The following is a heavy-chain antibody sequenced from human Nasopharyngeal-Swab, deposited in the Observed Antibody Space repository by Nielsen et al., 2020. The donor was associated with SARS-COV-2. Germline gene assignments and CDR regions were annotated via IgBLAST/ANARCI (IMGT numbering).Heavy chain of an antibody. CDR1: GDSISYSTYY. J-gene: IGHJ4*02. V-gene: IGHV4-39*01. Sequence: ETLSLPCSVSGDSISYSTYYWGWIRQPPGKGLEWIGNIYYNGNTYQNPSVKSRLTISVDKSKNQFSLQLSSVTAADTAVYYCVRSSSWYYFDYWAQGTQVTVSS. CDR3: VRSSSWYYFDY. CDR2: IYYNGNT. D-gene: IGHD6-13*01.